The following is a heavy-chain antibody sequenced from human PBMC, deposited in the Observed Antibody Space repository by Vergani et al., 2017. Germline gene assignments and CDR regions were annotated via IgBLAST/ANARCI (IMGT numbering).Heavy chain of an antibody. CDR3: ARFRGQDTVGTVFDH. V-gene: IGHV4-39*01. CDR1: GASLRSRNYY. J-gene: IGHJ4*02. D-gene: IGHD5-12*01. Sequence: QLQLQESGPGLVKPSATLSLTCSVSGASLRSRNYYWGWIRHPPGKGLEWIASIYYSGSTYYNPSLKNRVTISVDTSTNQFSLKLSTVTAANTTVYFCARFRGQDTVGTVFDHWAQRPLVTVSA. CDR2: IYYSGST.